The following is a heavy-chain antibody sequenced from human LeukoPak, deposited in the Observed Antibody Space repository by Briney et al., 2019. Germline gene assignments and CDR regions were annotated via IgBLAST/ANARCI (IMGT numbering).Heavy chain of an antibody. D-gene: IGHD3-22*01. CDR3: ARDRDYYDSSGLLI. J-gene: IGHJ3*02. V-gene: IGHV3-21*01. Sequence: GGSLRLSCAVSGFTFSSYSMNWVRQAPGKGLEWVSSISSSSSYIYYADSVKGRFTISRDNAKNSLYLQMNSLRAEDTAVHYCARDRDYYDSSGLLIWGQGTMVTVSS. CDR2: ISSSSSYI. CDR1: GFTFSSYS.